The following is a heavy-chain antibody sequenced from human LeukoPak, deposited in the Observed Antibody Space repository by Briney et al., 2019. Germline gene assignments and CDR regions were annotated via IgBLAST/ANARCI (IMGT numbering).Heavy chain of an antibody. CDR3: AGFTVQVDYYYMDV. Sequence: SETLSLTCTVSGGSISSYYWSWIRQPPGKGLEWIGYIYYSGSTNYNPSLKSRVTISVDTSKNQFSLNLSSVAAADTAVYFCAGFTVQVDYYYMDVWGKGTTVTVSS. J-gene: IGHJ6*03. D-gene: IGHD3-10*02. CDR2: IYYSGST. CDR1: GGSISSYY. V-gene: IGHV4-59*01.